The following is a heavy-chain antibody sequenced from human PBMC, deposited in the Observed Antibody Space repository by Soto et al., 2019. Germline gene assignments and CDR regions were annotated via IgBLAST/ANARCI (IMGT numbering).Heavy chain of an antibody. CDR1: GFTFSSYG. D-gene: IGHD3-10*01. Sequence: GGSLRLSCAASGFTFSSYGMHWVRQAPGKGLEWVAVISYDGSNKYYADSVKGRFTISRDNSKNTLYLQMNSLRAEDTAVYYCAKDNVRGPADYYYYGMDVWGQGTTVTVSS. J-gene: IGHJ6*02. V-gene: IGHV3-30*18. CDR3: AKDNVRGPADYYYYGMDV. CDR2: ISYDGSNK.